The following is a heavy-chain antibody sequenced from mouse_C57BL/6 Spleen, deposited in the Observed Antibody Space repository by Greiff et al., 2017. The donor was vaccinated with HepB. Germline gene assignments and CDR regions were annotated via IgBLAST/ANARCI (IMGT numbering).Heavy chain of an antibody. V-gene: IGHV1-82*01. CDR3: ARYNYGSSYPRAMDY. CDR2: IYPGDGDT. D-gene: IGHD1-1*01. J-gene: IGHJ4*01. Sequence: QVHVKQSGPELVKPGASVKISCKASGYAFSSSWMNWVKQRPGKGLEWIGRIYPGDGDTNYNGKFKGKATLTADKSSSTAYMQLSSLTSEDSAVYFCARYNYGSSYPRAMDYWGQGTSVTVSS. CDR1: GYAFSSSW.